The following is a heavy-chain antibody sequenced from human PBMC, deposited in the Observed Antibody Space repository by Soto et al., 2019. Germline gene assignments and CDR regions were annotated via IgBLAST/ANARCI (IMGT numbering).Heavy chain of an antibody. V-gene: IGHV3-7*01. Sequence: GGSLRLSCAASGFTFSGMTWVRQAPGKGLEWVANIKQDGSEKYYVDSVKGRFTISRDNAKNSLYLQMDSLRAEDTAVYYCAGGTGWIFDYWGQGTLVTVSS. J-gene: IGHJ4*02. CDR1: GFTFSG. CDR3: AGGTGWIFDY. D-gene: IGHD2-15*01. CDR2: IKQDGSEK.